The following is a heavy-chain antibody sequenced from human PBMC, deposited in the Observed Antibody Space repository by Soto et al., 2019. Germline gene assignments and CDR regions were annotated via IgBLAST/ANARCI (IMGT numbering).Heavy chain of an antibody. D-gene: IGHD3-10*01. CDR2: INHSGST. J-gene: IGHJ4*02. Sequence: SETLSLTCAVHGGSFSGYYWSWIRQPPGKGLEWIGEINHSGSTNYNPSLKSRVTISVDTSKNQFSLKLSSVTAADTAVYYCASSTMAHFDYWGQGTLVTVSS. CDR1: GGSFSGYY. V-gene: IGHV4-34*01. CDR3: ASSTMAHFDY.